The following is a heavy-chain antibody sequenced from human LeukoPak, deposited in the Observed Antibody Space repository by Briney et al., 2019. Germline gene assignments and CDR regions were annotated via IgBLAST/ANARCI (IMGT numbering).Heavy chain of an antibody. CDR1: GFPFNSYW. CDR2: IKQDGSEK. J-gene: IGHJ6*02. CDR3: ARPRANWGSGYGMDV. Sequence: GGSLRLSCAASGFPFNSYWMTWVRQAPGKGLEWVANIKQDGSEKYYVDSVKGRFTISRDNAKNSLYLQMKSLRAEDTAVYYCARPRANWGSGYGMDVWGQGTTVTVSS. V-gene: IGHV3-7*01. D-gene: IGHD7-27*01.